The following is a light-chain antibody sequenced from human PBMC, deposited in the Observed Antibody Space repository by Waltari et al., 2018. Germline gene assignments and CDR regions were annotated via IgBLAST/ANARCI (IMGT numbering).Light chain of an antibody. J-gene: IGLJ1*01. CDR2: DVS. CDR3: SSYTSSFIYV. CDR1: SSDVGGYNY. Sequence: QSPLTQPASVSGSPGQSITLSCPGTSSDVGGYNYVSWYQQHPGKAPKLMIYDVSNRPSGVSNRFSGSKSGNTASLTISGLQAEDEADYYCSSYTSSFIYVFGTGTKVTVL. V-gene: IGLV2-14*03.